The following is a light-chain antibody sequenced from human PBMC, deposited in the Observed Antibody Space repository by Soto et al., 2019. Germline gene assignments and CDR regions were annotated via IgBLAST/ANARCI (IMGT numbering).Light chain of an antibody. CDR3: QQYNSYSPRT. CDR2: GAS. Sequence: DIQMTQSPSSVSASVGDSVTMTCRASQGITNGLAWYQQKPGKAPKPLIYGASSLQSGVPSRFSGGGSGTEFILTNTCLQTEDFATYYCQQYNSYSPRTFGQGTKVEIK. CDR1: QGITNG. J-gene: IGKJ1*01. V-gene: IGKV1D-16*01.